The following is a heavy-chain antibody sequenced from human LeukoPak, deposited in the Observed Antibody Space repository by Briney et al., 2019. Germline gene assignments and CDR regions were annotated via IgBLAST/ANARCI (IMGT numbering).Heavy chain of an antibody. J-gene: IGHJ4*02. CDR2: INPSGDST. Sequence: ASVKVSCKASGYTFTSSYMHWVRQAPGQGLEWLGRINPSGDSTTYAQKFQGRVTMTRDTSTSTVYMVLSSLRSEDTAVYYCARDSSSWSQDFWGQGTLVTVSS. CDR1: GYTFTSSY. CDR3: ARDSSSWSQDF. V-gene: IGHV1-46*01. D-gene: IGHD6-13*01.